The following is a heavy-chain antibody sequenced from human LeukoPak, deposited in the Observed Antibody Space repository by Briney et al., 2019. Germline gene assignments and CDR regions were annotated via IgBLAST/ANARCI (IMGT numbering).Heavy chain of an antibody. Sequence: SETLSLTCTVSGGSISSYYWSWIRQPPGKGLEWIGYIYYSGSTNYNPSLKSRVTISVDTSKNQFSLKLSSVTAADTAVYYCAKAGSGVINWFDPWGQETLVTVSS. J-gene: IGHJ5*02. CDR3: AKAGSGVINWFDP. CDR1: GGSISSYY. D-gene: IGHD2-15*01. V-gene: IGHV4-59*01. CDR2: IYYSGST.